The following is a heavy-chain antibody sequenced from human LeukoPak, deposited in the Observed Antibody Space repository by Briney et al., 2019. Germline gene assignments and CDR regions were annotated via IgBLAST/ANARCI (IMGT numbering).Heavy chain of an antibody. CDR1: GFTFSSYA. Sequence: PGGSLRLSCAASGFTFSSYAMSWVRQAPGKGLEWVSAISGSGGSTYYADSVKGRFTISRDNSKNTLYLQMNSLRAEDTAIYYCAKVGGGYDWYFDYWGQGTLVTVSS. D-gene: IGHD5-12*01. J-gene: IGHJ4*02. CDR3: AKVGGGYDWYFDY. CDR2: ISGSGGST. V-gene: IGHV3-23*01.